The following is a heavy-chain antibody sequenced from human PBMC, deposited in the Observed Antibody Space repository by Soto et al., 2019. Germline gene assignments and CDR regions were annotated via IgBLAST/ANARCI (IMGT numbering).Heavy chain of an antibody. CDR1: GFTFSSYW. CDR3: AVGVAGPTAIGY. CDR2: INSDGSST. D-gene: IGHD6-19*01. V-gene: IGHV3-74*01. J-gene: IGHJ4*02. Sequence: EVQLVESGGGLVQPGGSLRLSCAASGFTFSSYWMHWVRQAPGKGLVWVSRINSDGSSTSYADSVKGRFTISRDNAKNTRYLQMNRLRAEDTAVDYCAVGVAGPTAIGYWGQGTLVTVSS.